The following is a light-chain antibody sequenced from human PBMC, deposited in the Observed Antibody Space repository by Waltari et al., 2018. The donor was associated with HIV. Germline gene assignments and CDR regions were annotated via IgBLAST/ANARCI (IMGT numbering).Light chain of an antibody. J-gene: IGLJ2*01. CDR1: SSTIGAGYD. CDR2: ANI. V-gene: IGLV1-40*01. Sequence: QSVLTQPPSVSGAPGQRVTISCTGSSSTIGAGYDVHWYQQLPGTAPKLLIYANINRPSGVPDRFSGSKSGSSASLAITGLQAEDEAQYYCQSFDSSLTTSGVIFGGGTKLTVL. CDR3: QSFDSSLTTSGVI.